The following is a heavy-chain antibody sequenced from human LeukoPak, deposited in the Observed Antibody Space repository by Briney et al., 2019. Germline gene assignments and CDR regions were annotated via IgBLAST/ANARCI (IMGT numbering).Heavy chain of an antibody. CDR3: VKDWGVLPDYTADGFDI. Sequence: PGGSLRPSCAASGFTFNTYGMHWVRQAPGKGLEWVAFIRPDGGNKYYADSVRGRFTISRDNSQNTLHLQMNSLRVEDTAVYYCVKDWGVLPDYTADGFDIWGLGTMVTVSS. V-gene: IGHV3-30*02. CDR2: IRPDGGNK. J-gene: IGHJ3*02. D-gene: IGHD3-10*01. CDR1: GFTFNTYG.